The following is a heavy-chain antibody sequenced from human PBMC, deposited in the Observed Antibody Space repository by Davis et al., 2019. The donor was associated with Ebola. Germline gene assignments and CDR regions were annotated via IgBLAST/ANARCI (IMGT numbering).Heavy chain of an antibody. D-gene: IGHD5-18*01. CDR3: ARGMSGYLRRGGWFDP. CDR2: ISYDGSNK. V-gene: IGHV3-30-3*01. Sequence: PGGSLRLSCAASGFTFSSYAMHWVRQAPGKGLEWVAVISYDGSNKYYADSVKGRFTISRDNSKNTLYLQMNSLRAEDTAVYYCARGMSGYLRRGGWFDPWGQGTLVTVSS. CDR1: GFTFSSYA. J-gene: IGHJ5*02.